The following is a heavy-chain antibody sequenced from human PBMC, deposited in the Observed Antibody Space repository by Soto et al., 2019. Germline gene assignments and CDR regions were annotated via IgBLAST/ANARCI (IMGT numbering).Heavy chain of an antibody. V-gene: IGHV4-4*07. CDR3: ARVERYCSSTSCSENDY. J-gene: IGHJ4*02. CDR2: IYTSGST. D-gene: IGHD2-2*01. CDR1: GGSISSYY. Sequence: NPSETLSLTCTFSGGSISSYYWSCIRQPSGEGLEWIGRIYTSGSTNYNPSLKSRVTMSVDTSKNQFSLKLSSVTAADTAVYYCARVERYCSSTSCSENDYWGQGTLVTVSS.